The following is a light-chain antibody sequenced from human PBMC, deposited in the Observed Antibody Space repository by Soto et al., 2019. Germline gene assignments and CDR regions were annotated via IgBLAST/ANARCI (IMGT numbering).Light chain of an antibody. V-gene: IGKV1-39*01. J-gene: IGKJ1*01. CDR2: AAS. Sequence: DIQMPQSPSSMSASVGESVPITCRASQGIRNDLGWYQQNPGKATKRLIYAASSLQSGVPSRFSGSGSGTDFTLNISSLQPEDFATYYCQQSYSTPQTFGQGTKVE. CDR1: QGIRND. CDR3: QQSYSTPQT.